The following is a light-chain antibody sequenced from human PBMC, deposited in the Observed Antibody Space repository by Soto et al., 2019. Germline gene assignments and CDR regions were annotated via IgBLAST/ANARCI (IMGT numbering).Light chain of an antibody. CDR2: AAS. V-gene: IGKV1-39*01. Sequence: DVRMTQSPSSLSASVGDTITITCRASRTINTYLNWYQHKPGQAPNLLIYAASTLQAGVPSRFRGSGSGTDFTLTISSLQPEDFATYFCQQSNSSPPTFGGGTKVDIK. J-gene: IGKJ4*01. CDR1: RTINTY. CDR3: QQSNSSPPT.